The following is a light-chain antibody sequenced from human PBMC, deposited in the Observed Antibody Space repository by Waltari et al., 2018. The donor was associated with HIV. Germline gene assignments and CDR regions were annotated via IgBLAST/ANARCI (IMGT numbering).Light chain of an antibody. CDR1: SANIGTNT. CDR2: NTF. CDR3: ASWDDYMEGHV. J-gene: IGLJ2*01. V-gene: IGLV1-44*01. Sequence: HSVLTQPPSASGTPGQTVTISCSGSSANIGTNTVNWYQQLPGTAPKLLIYNTFQRPAGVPDRVSGSQSGTSASLAISGLQSEDEADYFCASWDDYMEGHVCGGGTKVTIL.